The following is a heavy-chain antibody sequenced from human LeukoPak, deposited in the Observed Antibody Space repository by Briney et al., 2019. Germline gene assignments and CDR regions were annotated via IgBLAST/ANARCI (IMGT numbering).Heavy chain of an antibody. CDR1: GYSFTSYW. D-gene: IGHD2-15*01. J-gene: IGHJ2*01. V-gene: IGHV5-51*01. Sequence: LGESLKISCKGSGYSFTSYWIGWVRQMPGKGLEWMGITFLGDSDTRYSPSFQGQVTISADKSISTAYLQWSSLKASDTARYYCARLDCSGGSCYQGENYYWYFDLWGRGTLVTVSS. CDR3: ARLDCSGGSCYQGENYYWYFDL. CDR2: TFLGDSDT.